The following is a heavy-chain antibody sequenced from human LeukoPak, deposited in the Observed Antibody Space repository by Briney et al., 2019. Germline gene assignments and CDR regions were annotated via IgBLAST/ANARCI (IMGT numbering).Heavy chain of an antibody. J-gene: IGHJ5*01. CDR2: IYYSGST. CDR1: GGSISSYY. CDR3: ARGRRSNYANWWFDS. V-gene: IGHV4-59*01. Sequence: SETLSLTCTVSGGSISSYYWSWIRQPPGKGLEWIGYIYYSGSTNYNPSLKSRVTISVDTSKNQFSLKLSSVTAADTAVYYCARGRRSNYANWWFDSWGQGTLVTVSS. D-gene: IGHD4-11*01.